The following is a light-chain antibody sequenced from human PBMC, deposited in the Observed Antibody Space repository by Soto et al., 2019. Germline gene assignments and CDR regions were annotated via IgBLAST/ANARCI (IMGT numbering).Light chain of an antibody. Sequence: EVVLTQSPATLSLSPGERATLSCRASENVRTFVDWYQQKPGQAPRLLIHGASNRATGIPDRFSGSGSGTDFTLTISNLEPEDFAVYYCQQHSHWPPWTFGQGNKVDIK. J-gene: IGKJ1*01. V-gene: IGKV3-11*01. CDR1: ENVRTF. CDR3: QQHSHWPPWT. CDR2: GAS.